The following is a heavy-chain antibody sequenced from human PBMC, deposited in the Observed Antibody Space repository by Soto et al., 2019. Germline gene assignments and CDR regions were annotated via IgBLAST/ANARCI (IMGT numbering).Heavy chain of an antibody. V-gene: IGHV4-30-4*01. CDR2: IYKSTTT. D-gene: IGHD2-15*01. CDR1: GDSISTVDYF. Sequence: QVHLLESGPGLVKPSQTLSLTCSVSGDSISTVDYFWAWIRQPPGQALEYIGYIYKSTTTYYNPSFESRVAISLDTSKSLFSLNVTSVTAADTAVYFCARGRYCLTGRCFPNWFDSWGQGTLVTVSS. J-gene: IGHJ5*01. CDR3: ARGRYCLTGRCFPNWFDS.